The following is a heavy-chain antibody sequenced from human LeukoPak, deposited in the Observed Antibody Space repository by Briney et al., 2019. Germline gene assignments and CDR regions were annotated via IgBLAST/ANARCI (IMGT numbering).Heavy chain of an antibody. Sequence: GGSLRLSCAASGFTFTTYSMNWVRQAPGRGLEWVSYITGSGRTIYYADSVKGRFTISRDNAKNSLYLQMNSLRDEDTAVYYCARVGLTGIDYWGQGTLVTVSS. V-gene: IGHV3-48*02. CDR3: ARVGLTGIDY. D-gene: IGHD3-16*01. CDR2: ITGSGRTI. J-gene: IGHJ4*02. CDR1: GFTFTTYS.